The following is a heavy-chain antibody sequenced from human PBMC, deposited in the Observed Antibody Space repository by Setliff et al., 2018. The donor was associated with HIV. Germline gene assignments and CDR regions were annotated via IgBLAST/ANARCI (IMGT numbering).Heavy chain of an antibody. CDR3: TRSHSTRDAFDI. V-gene: IGHV3-11*06. CDR2: ISSSSSRYT. J-gene: IGHJ3*02. Sequence: GGSLRLSCAASGFTFSDYYMSWIRQAPGKGLEWVSSISSSSSRYTNYADSVKGRFTISRDNATSALYLQMDSLRAEDTALYYCTRSHSTRDAFDIWGQGTMVTVSS. CDR1: GFTFSDYY. D-gene: IGHD2-2*01.